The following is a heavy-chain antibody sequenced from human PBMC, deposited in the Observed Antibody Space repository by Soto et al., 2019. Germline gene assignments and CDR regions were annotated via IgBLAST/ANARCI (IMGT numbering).Heavy chain of an antibody. D-gene: IGHD2-21*02. CDR1: GLSFNTYA. V-gene: IGHV3-23*01. CDR3: AKGFIVVVTAIRPDDNFDV. J-gene: IGHJ3*01. CDR2: ISGSGGTI. Sequence: GTLRLSAAASGLSFNTYAMNWVRQAPGKGLEWVASISGSGGTINYADSVKGRFTTSRDTSKNTLYLQMNRLSAEDTAVYYCAKGFIVVVTAIRPDDNFDVWGQGTMVTVSS.